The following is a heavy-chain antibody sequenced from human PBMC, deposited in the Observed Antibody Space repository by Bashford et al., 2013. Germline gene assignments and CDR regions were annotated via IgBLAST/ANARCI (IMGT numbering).Heavy chain of an antibody. CDR2: IIPILGTT. D-gene: IGHD4-17*01. Sequence: SVKVSCKASGGTFSSYAISWVRQAPGQGLEWMGRIIPILGTTNYAQKFQGRVTITADESMSTVYMELTSLRSEDTAVYYCATGGDYGDTRYFYFDLWGRGTLVTVSS. V-gene: IGHV1-69*13. CDR1: GGTFSSYA. CDR3: ATGGDYGDTRYFYFDL. J-gene: IGHJ2*01.